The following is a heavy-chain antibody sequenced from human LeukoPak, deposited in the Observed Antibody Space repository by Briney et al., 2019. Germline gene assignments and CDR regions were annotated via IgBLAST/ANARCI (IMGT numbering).Heavy chain of an antibody. D-gene: IGHD2-8*01. CDR1: GGSISSSSYY. CDR2: IYYSGST. CDR3: ARIFDCTNGVCYHGSLFDY. V-gene: IGHV4-39*01. Sequence: SETLSLTCTVSGGSISSSSYYWGWIRQPPGKGLEWIGSIYYSGSTYYNPSLKSRVTISVDTSKNDFSLKLSSVTAANTAVYYCARIFDCTNGVCYHGSLFDYWGQGTLVTVSS. J-gene: IGHJ4*02.